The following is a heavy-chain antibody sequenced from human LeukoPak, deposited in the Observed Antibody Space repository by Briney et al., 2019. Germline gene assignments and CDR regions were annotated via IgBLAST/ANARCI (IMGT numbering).Heavy chain of an antibody. V-gene: IGHV1-2*02. CDR2: INPNSGGT. D-gene: IGHD3-10*01. J-gene: IGHJ6*03. CDR1: GYTFTGYY. CDR3: ARSSPRQFGYYYYYMDV. Sequence: GASVKVSCKASGYTFTGYYMHWVRQAPGQGLEWMGWINPNSGGTNYAQKFQGRVTMTRDTSISTAYMELSRLRSDDTAVYYCARSSPRQFGYYYYYMDVWGKGTTVTVSS.